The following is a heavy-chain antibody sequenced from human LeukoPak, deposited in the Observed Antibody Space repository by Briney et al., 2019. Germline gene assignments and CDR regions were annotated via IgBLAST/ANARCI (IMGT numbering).Heavy chain of an antibody. Sequence: SETLSLTCAVYGGSFSGYYWSWIRQPPGKGLEWIGEINHSGSTNYNPSLKSRVTISVDTSKNQFSLKLGSVTAADTAVYYCARAGDFWSGYYHGMDVWGQGTTVTVSS. CDR3: ARAGDFWSGYYHGMDV. D-gene: IGHD3-3*01. CDR2: INHSGST. V-gene: IGHV4-34*01. J-gene: IGHJ6*02. CDR1: GGSFSGYY.